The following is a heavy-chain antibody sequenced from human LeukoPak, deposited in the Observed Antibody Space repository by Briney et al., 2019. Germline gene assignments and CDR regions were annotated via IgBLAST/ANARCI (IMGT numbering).Heavy chain of an antibody. CDR3: ARRRGMIQLWPYNWFDP. CDR2: INHSGST. D-gene: IGHD5-18*01. CDR1: GGSFSGYY. Sequence: SETLSLTCAVSGGSFSGYYWSSIRQPPGKGLEWIGEINHSGSTNYNPSLKNRGTTLLDTSKNQFSLKLSAVTAADTAVYYCARRRGMIQLWPYNWFDPWGQGTLVTVSS. V-gene: IGHV4-34*01. J-gene: IGHJ5*02.